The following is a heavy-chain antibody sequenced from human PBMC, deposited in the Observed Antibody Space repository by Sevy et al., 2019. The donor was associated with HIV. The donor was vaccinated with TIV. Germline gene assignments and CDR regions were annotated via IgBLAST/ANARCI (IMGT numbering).Heavy chain of an antibody. D-gene: IGHD6-13*01. CDR3: ARSVGISAAVPDY. V-gene: IGHV3-11*04. CDR1: GFMFSDYY. CDR2: ISSTGTI. J-gene: IGHJ4*02. Sequence: GGSLRLACVTSGFMFSDYYMSWIRLAPGQGPEWVSHISSTGTIYDADSVKGRFTISRDSAKNSLYLQMTSLRVEDTAVYYCARSVGISAAVPDYWGQGTLVTVSS.